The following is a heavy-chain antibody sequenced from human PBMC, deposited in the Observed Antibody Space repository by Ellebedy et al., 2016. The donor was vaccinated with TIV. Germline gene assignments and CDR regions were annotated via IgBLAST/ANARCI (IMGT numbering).Heavy chain of an antibody. CDR1: GDSIRSYY. Sequence: MPSETLSLTCTVSGDSIRSYYWSWIRQPPGKGLEWIGYIYYSGSTNYNPSLKSRVTISIDTSKHQFSLKLSSVTAADTAVYYCARREGYYGSESYYANWGQGTLVTVSS. V-gene: IGHV4-59*01. CDR2: IYYSGST. J-gene: IGHJ4*02. CDR3: ARREGYYGSESYYAN. D-gene: IGHD3-10*01.